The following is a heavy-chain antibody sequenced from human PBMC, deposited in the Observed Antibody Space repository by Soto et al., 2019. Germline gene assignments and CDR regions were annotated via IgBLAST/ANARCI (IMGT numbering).Heavy chain of an antibody. J-gene: IGHJ3*02. V-gene: IGHV4-59*01. Sequence: SETLSLTCTVSGGSISSYYWSWIRQPPGKGLEWIGYIYYSGSTNYNPSLKSRVTISVDTSKNQFSLKLSSVTAADTAVYYCARVGFYCSGGSCYPRVLSDAFDIWGQGTMVTVSS. CDR1: GGSISSYY. D-gene: IGHD2-15*01. CDR2: IYYSGST. CDR3: ARVGFYCSGGSCYPRVLSDAFDI.